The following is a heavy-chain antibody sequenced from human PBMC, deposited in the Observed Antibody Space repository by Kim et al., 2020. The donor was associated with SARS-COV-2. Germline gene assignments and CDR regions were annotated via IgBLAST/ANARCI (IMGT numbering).Heavy chain of an antibody. CDR2: IKQDGSEK. V-gene: IGHV3-7*01. D-gene: IGHD2-2*01. CDR1: GFTFSSYW. CDR3: ARVTVGYCSSTSCYAHFDY. J-gene: IGHJ4*02. Sequence: GGSLRLSCAASGFTFSSYWMSWVRQAPGKGLEWVANIKQDGSEKYYVDSVKGRFTISRDNAKNSLYLQMNSLRAEDTAVYYCARVTVGYCSSTSCYAHFDYWGQGTLVTVSS.